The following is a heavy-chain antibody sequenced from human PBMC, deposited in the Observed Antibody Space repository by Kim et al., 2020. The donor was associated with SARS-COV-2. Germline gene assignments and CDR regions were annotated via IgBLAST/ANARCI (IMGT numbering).Heavy chain of an antibody. J-gene: IGHJ4*02. Sequence: GGSLRLSCAASGFTFTTGWMSWVRQATGKGPEWVGRIKSKADGGTTHYAAPVKGRFSIARDDSKNTVYLQMNSLRAEDTDVYYCTTDRLGSPGDYWGQGTLVTVSS. V-gene: IGHV3-15*06. CDR2: IKSKADGGTT. D-gene: IGHD3-10*01. CDR3: TTDRLGSPGDY. CDR1: GFTFTTGW.